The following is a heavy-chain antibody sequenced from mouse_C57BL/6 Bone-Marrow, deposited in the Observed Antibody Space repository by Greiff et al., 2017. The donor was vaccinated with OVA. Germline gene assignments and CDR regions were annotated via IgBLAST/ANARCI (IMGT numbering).Heavy chain of an antibody. V-gene: IGHV1-64*01. CDR1: GYTFTSYW. CDR2: IHPNSGST. CDR3: ARSLAPYYFDY. J-gene: IGHJ2*01. Sequence: QVQLQQPGAELVKPGASVKLSCKASGYTFTSYWMHWVRQRPGQGLEWIGMIHPNSGSTNYNEKFKSKATLTVDKSSSTAYMQLSSLTSEDSAVYYCARSLAPYYFDYWGQGTTLTVSS.